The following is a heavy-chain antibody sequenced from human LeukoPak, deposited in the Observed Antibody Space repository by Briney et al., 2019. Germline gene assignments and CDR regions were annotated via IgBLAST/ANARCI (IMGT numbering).Heavy chain of an antibody. D-gene: IGHD4-11*01. CDR1: GGSISSGY. CDR3: AKSYFDYSTYYSYYFNL. V-gene: IGHV4-4*09. CDR2: IYTSGST. Sequence: SETLSLTCTVSGGSISSGYWSWIRQPPGRGLEWIGYIYTSGSTNYNPSLKSRVTISVDTSKNQFALKLSSVTAVDTAVYYCAKSYFDYSTYYSYYFNLWGRGALVTVSS. J-gene: IGHJ4*02.